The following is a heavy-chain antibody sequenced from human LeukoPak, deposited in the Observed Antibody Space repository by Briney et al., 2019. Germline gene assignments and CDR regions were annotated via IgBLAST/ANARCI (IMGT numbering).Heavy chain of an antibody. Sequence: GGSLRLSCAASGFTFTDFYMSWIRQAPGKGLEWVANIKQDGSEKYYVDSVKGRFTISRDNAKNSLYLQMNSLRAEDTAVYYCARDCGTTSCSLFDYWGQGTLVTVSS. CDR1: GFTFTDFY. CDR3: ARDCGTTSCSLFDY. J-gene: IGHJ4*02. D-gene: IGHD2-2*01. CDR2: IKQDGSEK. V-gene: IGHV3-7*01.